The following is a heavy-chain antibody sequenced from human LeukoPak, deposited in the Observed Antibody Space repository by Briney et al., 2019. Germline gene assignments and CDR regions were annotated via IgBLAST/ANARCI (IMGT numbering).Heavy chain of an antibody. CDR3: ARMGWYYDSSGYPLPGFDP. Sequence: PSETLSLPCAVYGGSFSGYYWSWIRQPPGKGLEWIGEINHSGSTNYNPSLKSRVTISVDTSKNQFSLKLSSVTAADTAVYYCARMGWYYDSSGYPLPGFDPWGQGTLVTVSS. J-gene: IGHJ5*02. CDR2: INHSGST. V-gene: IGHV4-34*01. D-gene: IGHD3-22*01. CDR1: GGSFSGYY.